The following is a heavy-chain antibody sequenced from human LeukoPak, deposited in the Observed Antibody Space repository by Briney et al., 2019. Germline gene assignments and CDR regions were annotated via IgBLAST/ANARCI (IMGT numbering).Heavy chain of an antibody. CDR2: IYYSGST. CDR1: GGSISSYY. CDR3: ARDEAAAGHEIFDY. D-gene: IGHD6-13*01. Sequence: SETLSLTCTVSGGSISSYYWSWIRQPPGKGLEWIGYIYYSGSTNYNPSLKSRVTISVDTSKNQFSLKLSSVTAADTAVYYCARDEAAAGHEIFDYWGQGTLVTVSS. J-gene: IGHJ4*02. V-gene: IGHV4-59*01.